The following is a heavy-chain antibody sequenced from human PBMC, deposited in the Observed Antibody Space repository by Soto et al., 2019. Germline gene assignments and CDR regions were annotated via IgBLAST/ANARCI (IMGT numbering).Heavy chain of an antibody. V-gene: IGHV3-21*01. CDR3: ARAGAVAGYYYYYGMDV. J-gene: IGHJ6*02. D-gene: IGHD6-19*01. CDR2: ISSSSSYI. CDR1: GFTFSSYS. Sequence: EVQLVESGGGLVKPGGSLRLSCAASGFTFSSYSMNWVRQAPGKGLEWVSSISSSSSYIYYADSVKGRFTISRDNAKKSLYLQMNSLRAEDTAVYYCARAGAVAGYYYYYGMDVWGQGTTVTVSS.